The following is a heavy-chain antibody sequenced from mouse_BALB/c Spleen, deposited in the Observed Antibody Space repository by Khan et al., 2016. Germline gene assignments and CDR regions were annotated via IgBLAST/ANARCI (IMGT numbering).Heavy chain of an antibody. CDR2: INPSSGYT. CDR1: GYTFTPYT. J-gene: IGHJ3*01. CDR3: ARGGFDGYSAWFAY. V-gene: IGHV1-4*02. Sequence: QVQPQQSAAELARPGASVKMSCKASGYTFTPYTIHWVKQRPGQGLEWIGYINPSSGYTEYNQKFKDKSTLTTDKSSNTAYIQLSSLTSDDSAVYYCARGGFDGYSAWFAYWGQGTLVTVSA. D-gene: IGHD2-3*01.